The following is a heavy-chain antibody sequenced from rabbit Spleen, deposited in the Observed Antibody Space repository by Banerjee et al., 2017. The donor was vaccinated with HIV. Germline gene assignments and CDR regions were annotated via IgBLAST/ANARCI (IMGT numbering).Heavy chain of an antibody. D-gene: IGHD4-1*01. CDR2: IYPDYGST. V-gene: IGHV1S47*01. CDR3: ASISSGWGHYYFNV. Sequence: QEQLVESGGGLVTLGGSLKLSCKASGIDFSSYGISWVRQAPGKGLEWIAYIYPDYGSTDYASWVNGRFTISLDNAQNTVFLQMTSLTAADTATYFCASISSGWGHYYFNVWGPGTLVTVS. J-gene: IGHJ4*01. CDR1: GIDFSSYG.